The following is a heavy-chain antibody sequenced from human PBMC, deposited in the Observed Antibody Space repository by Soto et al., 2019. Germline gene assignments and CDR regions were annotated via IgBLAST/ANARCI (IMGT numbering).Heavy chain of an antibody. CDR1: GFTCSSDA. J-gene: IGHJ4*02. D-gene: IGHD3-10*01. Sequence: GGFLRLSCAASGFTCSSDAMSWVRQAPGKGLEWVSAISGSGGSTYYADSVKGRFTISRDNSKNTLYLQMNSLRAEDTAAYYCAKYRITMVRGQFDYSGQGTLVTVSS. V-gene: IGHV3-23*01. CDR3: AKYRITMVRGQFDY. CDR2: ISGSGGST.